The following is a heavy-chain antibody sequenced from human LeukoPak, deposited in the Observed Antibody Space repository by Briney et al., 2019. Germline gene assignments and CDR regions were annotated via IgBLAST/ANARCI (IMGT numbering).Heavy chain of an antibody. CDR2: IKSKTDGETT. CDR3: TTGGYD. CDR1: GFTFNDAW. D-gene: IGHD5-12*01. V-gene: IGHV3-15*01. Sequence: PRGSLRLSCAASGFTFNDAWMSWVRQAPGKGLEWVGRIKSKTDGETTDYAAPVKGRFTISRDDSRNTLYLQMNSLKTEDTAVYYCTTGGYDWGQGTLVAVSS. J-gene: IGHJ4*02.